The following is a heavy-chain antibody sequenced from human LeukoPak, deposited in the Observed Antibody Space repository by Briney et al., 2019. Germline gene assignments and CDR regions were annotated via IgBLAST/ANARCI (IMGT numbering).Heavy chain of an antibody. CDR2: ISAYNGNT. CDR1: GYTFTSYG. V-gene: IGHV1-18*01. D-gene: IGHD3-3*01. J-gene: IGHJ6*03. Sequence: GASVKVSCKASGYTFTSYGISWVRQAPGQGLEWMGWISAYNGNTNYAQKLQGRVTMTTDTSTSTAYMELRSLRSDDTAVYYCARGGYYDFWSGYLPEGYYYYMDVWGKGTTVTVSS. CDR3: ARGGYYDFWSGYLPEGYYYYMDV.